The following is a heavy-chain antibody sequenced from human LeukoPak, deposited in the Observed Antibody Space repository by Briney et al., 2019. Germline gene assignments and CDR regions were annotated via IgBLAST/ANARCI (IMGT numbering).Heavy chain of an antibody. V-gene: IGHV3-48*03. J-gene: IGHJ4*02. CDR3: AGRRVLDASFDY. CDR2: ISSSGTTI. Sequence: GGSLRLSCAASGFTFSSYEMNWVRQAPGEGLEWLSYISSSGTTIYYADSVKGRFTISRDNSKNTLYLQMNSLRAEDTAVYYCAGRRVLDASFDYWGQGTLVTVSS. CDR1: GFTFSSYE. D-gene: IGHD3-16*01.